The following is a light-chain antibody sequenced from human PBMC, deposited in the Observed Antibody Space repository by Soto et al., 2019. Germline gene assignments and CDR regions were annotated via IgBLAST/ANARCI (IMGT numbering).Light chain of an antibody. CDR2: GAS. J-gene: IGKJ3*01. CDR1: QSVSSSY. CDR3: QQDGSSPVT. V-gene: IGKV3-20*01. Sequence: EIVLTQSPGTLSLSPGERATLSCRASQSVSSSYLAWYQQKPGQAPRLLIYGASSRATGIPDRFSGSGSGQDFTLTISRLEPEDFAVYYCQQDGSSPVTFGPGTKVDI.